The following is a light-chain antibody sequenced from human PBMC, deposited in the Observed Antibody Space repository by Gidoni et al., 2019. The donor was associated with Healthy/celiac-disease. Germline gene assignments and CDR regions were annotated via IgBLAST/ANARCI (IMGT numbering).Light chain of an antibody. CDR3: QQYGSSSWT. J-gene: IGKJ1*01. V-gene: IGKV3-20*01. CDR1: QSVSSSY. Sequence: IVLTQSPGTLSLSPGERATLSCMASQSVSSSYLAWYQQKPGQAPRLLIYGASSRATGIPDRFSGSGSGTDFTLTISRLEPEDFAVYYCQQYGSSSWTFGQGTKVEIK. CDR2: GAS.